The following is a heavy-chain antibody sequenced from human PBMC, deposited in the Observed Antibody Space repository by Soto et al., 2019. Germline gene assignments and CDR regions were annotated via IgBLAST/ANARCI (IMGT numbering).Heavy chain of an antibody. J-gene: IGHJ4*02. D-gene: IGHD5-12*01. V-gene: IGHV2-5*02. CDR2: IFWDDDK. CDR1: GFSLSTSGVG. CDR3: EHKDIVATAFDY. Sequence: QITLKESGPTLVKPTQTLTLTCTFSGFSLSTSGVGVGWIRQPPGKALEWLALIFWDDDKRYSPSLKSRLTITKDTSKNQVVLTMTNMDPVDTATYYCEHKDIVATAFDYWGQGTLVTVSS.